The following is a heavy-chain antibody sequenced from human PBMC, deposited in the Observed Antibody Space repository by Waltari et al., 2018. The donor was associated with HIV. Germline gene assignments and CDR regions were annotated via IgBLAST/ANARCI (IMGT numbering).Heavy chain of an antibody. D-gene: IGHD1-26*01. CDR3: AREIGGNYYDYYFDY. J-gene: IGHJ4*02. Sequence: EVQLVESGGGLVQPGGSLRLSCAASGFTFNSYGMNWVRQAPGKGLEWVANIKEDGTEKYYVDSVKCRFTISRDNAQNSLYLQLNSLRAEDTAVYYCAREIGGNYYDYYFDYWGQGARVTVSS. V-gene: IGHV3-7*01. CDR1: GFTFNSYG. CDR2: IKEDGTEK.